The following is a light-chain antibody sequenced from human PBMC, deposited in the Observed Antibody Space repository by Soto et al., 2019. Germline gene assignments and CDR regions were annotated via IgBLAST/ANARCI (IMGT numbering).Light chain of an antibody. J-gene: IGKJ1*01. CDR3: QQYNSYSWT. Sequence: DIQMTQSPSTLSAFVGDRVTITCRASQSISLWLAWYQQKPGKAPRLLIYDVSTLESGVPSRFSGSGSGTEFSLTIKSLEPDDFATYYCQQYNSYSWTFGQGTKVEI. CDR1: QSISLW. CDR2: DVS. V-gene: IGKV1-5*01.